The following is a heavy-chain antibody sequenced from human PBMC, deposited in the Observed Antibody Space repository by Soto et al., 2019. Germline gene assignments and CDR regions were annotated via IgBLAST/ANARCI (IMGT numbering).Heavy chain of an antibody. J-gene: IGHJ4*02. Sequence: PGGSLRLSCAASGFTFSSYAMSWVRQAPGKGLEWVSAISGSGGSTYYADSVKGRFTISRDNSKNTLYLQMNSLRAEDTAVYYCAKVLVVVPAARGPFDYWGQGTLVTVPQ. CDR1: GFTFSSYA. V-gene: IGHV3-23*01. D-gene: IGHD2-2*01. CDR3: AKVLVVVPAARGPFDY. CDR2: ISGSGGST.